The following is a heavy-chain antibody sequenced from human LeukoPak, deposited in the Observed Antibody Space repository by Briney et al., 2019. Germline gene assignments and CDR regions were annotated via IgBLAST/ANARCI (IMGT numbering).Heavy chain of an antibody. D-gene: IGHD2-15*01. V-gene: IGHV4-31*03. CDR1: DDSIGSYY. CDR3: ARGRRDIVVVVADIFDY. CDR2: IYYSGST. Sequence: SETLSLTCSVSDDSIGSYYWSWIRQHPGKGLEWIGYIYYSGSTYYNPSLKSRVTISVDTSKNQFSLKLSSVTAADTAVYYCARGRRDIVVVVADIFDYWGQGTLVTVSS. J-gene: IGHJ4*02.